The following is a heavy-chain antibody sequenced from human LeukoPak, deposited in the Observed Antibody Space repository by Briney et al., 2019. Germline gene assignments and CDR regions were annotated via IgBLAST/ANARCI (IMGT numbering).Heavy chain of an antibody. D-gene: IGHD3-10*01. Sequence: GGSLRLSCAASGFTFSSYSMNWVRQAPGKGLEWVSSISSSSSYIYYADSVKGRFTISRDNAKNSLYLQMNSLRAKDTAVYYCARGLGLLWFGELGGGLNWFDPWGQGTLVTVSS. J-gene: IGHJ5*02. CDR3: ARGLGLLWFGELGGGLNWFDP. V-gene: IGHV3-21*01. CDR2: ISSSSSYI. CDR1: GFTFSSYS.